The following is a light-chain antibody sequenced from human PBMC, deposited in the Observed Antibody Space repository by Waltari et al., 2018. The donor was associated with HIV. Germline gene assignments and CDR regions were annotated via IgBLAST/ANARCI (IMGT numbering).Light chain of an antibody. Sequence: QSVLTQPPSVSGAPGQTVTISCTGSSSNIGARFDVHWYQQIPGTAPKLLVDGNKRHSGVRDRFAGSKCGTSASLAITGLQAEDEADYYCQTYDSSLSGSGVFGGGTKLTVL. CDR2: GN. CDR1: SSNIGARFD. J-gene: IGLJ2*01. CDR3: QTYDSSLSGSGV. V-gene: IGLV1-40*01.